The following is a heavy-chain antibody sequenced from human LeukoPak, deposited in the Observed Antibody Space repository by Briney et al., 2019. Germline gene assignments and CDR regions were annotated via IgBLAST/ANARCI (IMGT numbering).Heavy chain of an antibody. V-gene: IGHV3-30-3*01. CDR1: GFTFSSYA. CDR2: ISYDGSNK. J-gene: IGHJ4*02. CDR3: ARVVSSGWYSFDY. D-gene: IGHD6-19*01. Sequence: GGSLRLSCVASGFTFSSYAMHWVRQAPGKGLEWVAVISYDGSNKYYADSVKGRFTISRDNSKNTLYLQMNSLRADDTAVYYCARVVSSGWYSFDYWDQGTLLTVSS.